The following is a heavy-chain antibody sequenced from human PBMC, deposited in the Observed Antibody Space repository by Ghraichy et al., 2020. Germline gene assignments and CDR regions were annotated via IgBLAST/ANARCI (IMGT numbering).Heavy chain of an antibody. Sequence: SETLSLTCAVYGGSFSGYYWSWIRQPPGKGLEWIREINHSGSTNYNPYLKSRVTISVDTSKNQFSLKLSSVTAADTAVYYCARVSHCTNGVCYAQLIDYWGQGTLVTVSS. V-gene: IGHV4-34*01. CDR3: ARVSHCTNGVCYAQLIDY. D-gene: IGHD2-8*01. J-gene: IGHJ4*02. CDR1: GGSFSGYY. CDR2: INHSGST.